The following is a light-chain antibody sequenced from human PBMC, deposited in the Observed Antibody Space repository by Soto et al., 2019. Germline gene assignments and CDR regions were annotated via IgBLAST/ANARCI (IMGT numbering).Light chain of an antibody. CDR3: AAWDDSLSGPWV. Sequence: QSVLTQPPSASGTPGQRVTISCSGSSSNIGSNYVYWYQQLPGTAPKLLIYRNNQRPSGVPDRFSGSKSGTSASLAISGLRSDDEADDYCAAWDDSLSGPWVFGGGTKLTVL. V-gene: IGLV1-47*01. CDR2: RNN. J-gene: IGLJ3*02. CDR1: SSNIGSNY.